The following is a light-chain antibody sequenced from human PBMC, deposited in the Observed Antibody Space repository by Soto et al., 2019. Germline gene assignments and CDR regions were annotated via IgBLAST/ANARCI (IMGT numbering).Light chain of an antibody. J-gene: IGKJ1*01. CDR3: QQYNNWPTWT. V-gene: IGKV1-39*01. CDR2: AAS. Sequence: DIQMTQSPSSLSASVGDRVTITCRSSQSISNYLNWYQQKPGKAPKLLIYAASSLQSGVPSRFSGSGSGTDFTLTISSLQSQDLAVYYCQQYNNWPTWTFGQGTKVDIK. CDR1: QSISNY.